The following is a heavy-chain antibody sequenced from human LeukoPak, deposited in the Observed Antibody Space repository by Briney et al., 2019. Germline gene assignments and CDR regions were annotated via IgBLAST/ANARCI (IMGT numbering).Heavy chain of an antibody. CDR3: ARGIVVVPAAPYGYYYYYYMDV. D-gene: IGHD2-2*01. CDR2: ISAYNGDT. Sequence: ASVKVSCKTSGYRFTSYFITWVRQAPGQGLEWLGRISAYNGDTDFAPKIQGRVTLTTDPSTSTAFMELRSLRSDDTAVYYCARGIVVVPAAPYGYYYYYYMDVWGKGTTVTISS. CDR1: GYRFTSYF. J-gene: IGHJ6*03. V-gene: IGHV1-18*01.